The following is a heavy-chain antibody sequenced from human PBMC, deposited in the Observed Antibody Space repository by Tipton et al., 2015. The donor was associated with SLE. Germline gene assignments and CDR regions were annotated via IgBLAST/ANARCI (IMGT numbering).Heavy chain of an antibody. J-gene: IGHJ5*02. CDR2: IIPIFGTA. Sequence: QSGPEVKKPGSSVKVSCKASGGTFSSYAISWVRQAPGQGLEWLGGIIPIFGTANYAQKFQGRVTITADESTSTAYMELSSLRSEDTAVYYCARAAVGAYWFDPWGQGTLVTVSS. CDR3: ARAAVGAYWFDP. D-gene: IGHD1-26*01. V-gene: IGHV1-69*01. CDR1: GGTFSSYA.